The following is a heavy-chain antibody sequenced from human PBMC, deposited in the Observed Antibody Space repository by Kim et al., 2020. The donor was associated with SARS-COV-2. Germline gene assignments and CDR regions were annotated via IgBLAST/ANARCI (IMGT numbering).Heavy chain of an antibody. D-gene: IGHD2-8*01. Sequence: YDADSVKGRFTISRDNSKNTLYLQMNSLRAEDTAVYYCARELGIGVALDVWGQGTTVTVSS. V-gene: IGHV3-53*01. CDR3: ARELGIGVALDV. J-gene: IGHJ6*02.